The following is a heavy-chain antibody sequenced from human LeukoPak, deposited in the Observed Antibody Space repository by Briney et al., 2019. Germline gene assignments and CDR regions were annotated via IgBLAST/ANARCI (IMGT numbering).Heavy chain of an antibody. CDR3: ARELRAAFDS. D-gene: IGHD3-10*01. J-gene: IGHJ3*02. Sequence: XETLSLTCTVSGGTIGSYYYSWIRQSPGKGLEWIGSIHNSGSTNYNPSLKNRVTISLDTSKNQFSLKLNSVTAADTAVYYCARELRAAFDSWGQGTMVTVSS. CDR2: IHNSGST. V-gene: IGHV4-59*01. CDR1: GGTIGSYY.